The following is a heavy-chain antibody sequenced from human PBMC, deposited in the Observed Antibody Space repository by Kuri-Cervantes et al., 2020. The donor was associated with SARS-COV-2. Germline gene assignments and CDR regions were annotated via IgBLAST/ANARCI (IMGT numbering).Heavy chain of an antibody. CDR1: GYSISRGYY. Sequence: SETLSLTCTVSGYSISRGYYWGWIRQPPGKGLEWIASIYHSGSTYDNPSLKSRVTISVDTSKNQFSLKLSSVTAADTAVYYCARVWDGGDYFDYWGQGTLVTVSS. V-gene: IGHV4-38-2*02. CDR3: ARVWDGGDYFDY. D-gene: IGHD3-16*01. J-gene: IGHJ4*02. CDR2: IYHSGST.